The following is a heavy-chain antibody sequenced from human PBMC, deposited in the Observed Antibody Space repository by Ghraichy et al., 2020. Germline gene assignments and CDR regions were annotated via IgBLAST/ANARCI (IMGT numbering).Heavy chain of an antibody. CDR2: ISGSGDST. CDR1: GFTFSSYA. J-gene: IGHJ4*02. D-gene: IGHD5-24*01. Sequence: GSLRLSCAASGFTFSSYALSWVRQAPGKGLEWVSAISGSGDSTYYADSVRGRFTISRDNSKNTLYLQMNSLRAEDTAVYYCAKDLGDGYNYGGQGTLVTVSS. V-gene: IGHV3-23*01. CDR3: AKDLGDGYNY.